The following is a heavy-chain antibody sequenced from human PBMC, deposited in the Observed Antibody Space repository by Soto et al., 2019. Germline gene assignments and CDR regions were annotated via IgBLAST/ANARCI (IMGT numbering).Heavy chain of an antibody. V-gene: IGHV4-59*08. CDR1: SGPDRSHN. J-gene: IGHJ6*02. CDR3: VRQGIDSLHGLVDV. D-gene: IGHD2-15*01. CDR2: VYYTGDT. Sequence: QVQLQQSGPRLVKPSETLSLTCTVSSGPDRSHNWGWIRQPPGRGLEWIGYVYYTGDTAYNPSLRSRVSIPADTSTNDLSLTLSSVTAAAPAVYYCVRQGIDSLHGLVDVWGQGTTVSVSS.